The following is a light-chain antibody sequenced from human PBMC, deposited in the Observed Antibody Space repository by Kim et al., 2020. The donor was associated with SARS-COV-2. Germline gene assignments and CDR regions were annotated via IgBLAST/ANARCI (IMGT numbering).Light chain of an antibody. CDR1: SSNIGNNY. Sequence: GHKVTISCSGSSSNIGNNYVSWYQHLPGTAPKLLIYDNNNRPSGIPDRFSGSKSGTSATLGITGLQTGDEADYYCGTWDSSLTAVLFGGGTQLTVL. CDR3: GTWDSSLTAVL. J-gene: IGLJ2*01. V-gene: IGLV1-51*01. CDR2: DNN.